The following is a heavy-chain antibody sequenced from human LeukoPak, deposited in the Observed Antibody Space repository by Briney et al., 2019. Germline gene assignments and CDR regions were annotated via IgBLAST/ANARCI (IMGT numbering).Heavy chain of an antibody. V-gene: IGHV3-30*18. CDR1: GFTFSSYG. CDR3: PKDLKGIYCSIASCSYFHY. D-gene: IGHD2-2*01. J-gene: IGHJ4*02. CDR2: ISYDGGNK. Sequence: VGSLRLSCAASGFTFSSYGIRWVCQAPGEGLGSVAVISYDGGNKYYADSVKGRLTISRHNSKNPLYMQKNSLRAEDTAVYYCPKDLKGIYCSIASCSYFHYWGQGTLVTVSS.